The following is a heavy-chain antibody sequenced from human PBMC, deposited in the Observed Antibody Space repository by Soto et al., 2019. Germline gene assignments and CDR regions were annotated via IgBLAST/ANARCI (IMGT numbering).Heavy chain of an antibody. V-gene: IGHV1-24*01. J-gene: IGHJ4*02. CDR2: FDPEDGET. CDR3: ATSLHVWSGYYFDY. CDR1: GYALTELS. D-gene: IGHD3-3*01. Sequence: ASVKVSCKVSGYALTELSMHWVRQAPGKGLEWMGGFDPEDGETIYAQKFQGRVTMTEDTTTDTAYMELSSLRSEDTAVYYCATSLHVWSGYYFDYWGQGTLVTVS.